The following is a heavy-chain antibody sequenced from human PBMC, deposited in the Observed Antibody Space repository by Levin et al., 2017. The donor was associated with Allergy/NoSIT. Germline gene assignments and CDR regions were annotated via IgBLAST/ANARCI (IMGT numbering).Heavy chain of an antibody. CDR2: IFPRDSDT. CDR1: GYNFPTYW. Sequence: GESLKISCKASGYNFPTYWIAWVRQMPGKGLEWMGIIFPRDSDTRYSPSFQGQVTISVDKSINTAYLHWRSLTASDTALYYCATTQSGSDWDAFRVWGRGRAVTVSS. CDR3: ATTQSGSDWDAFRV. J-gene: IGHJ3*01. V-gene: IGHV5-51*01. D-gene: IGHD1-26*01.